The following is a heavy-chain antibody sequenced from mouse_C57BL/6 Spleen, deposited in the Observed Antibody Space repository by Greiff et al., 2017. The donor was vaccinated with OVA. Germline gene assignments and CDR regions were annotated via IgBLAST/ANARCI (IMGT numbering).Heavy chain of an antibody. CDR1: GFTFSDYY. CDR3: AGYDGYYYAMDY. J-gene: IGHJ4*01. V-gene: IGHV5-16*01. CDR2: INYDGSST. Sequence: EVQLQESEGGLVQPGSSMKLSCTASGFTFSDYYMAWVRQVPEKGLEWVANINYDGSSTYYLDSLKSRFIIARDNAKNILYLQMSSLKSEDTATYYCAGYDGYYYAMDYWGQGTSVTVSS. D-gene: IGHD2-3*01.